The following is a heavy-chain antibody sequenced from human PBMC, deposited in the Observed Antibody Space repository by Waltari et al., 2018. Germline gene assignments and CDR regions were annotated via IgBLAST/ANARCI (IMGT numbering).Heavy chain of an antibody. Sequence: QVQLQESGPGLVKPSQTLSLTCTVPVGSISSGNYYWRWIRQPAGKGLEWIGRIFTSGYTHDNPSLKRRGTISVDTSKNHFSRKLRSVTAADTAVYYCATESSVATSAFDYWGQGTLVIVSS. D-gene: IGHD6-19*01. CDR2: IFTSGYT. CDR1: VGSISSGNYY. V-gene: IGHV4-61*02. CDR3: ATESSVATSAFDY. J-gene: IGHJ4*02.